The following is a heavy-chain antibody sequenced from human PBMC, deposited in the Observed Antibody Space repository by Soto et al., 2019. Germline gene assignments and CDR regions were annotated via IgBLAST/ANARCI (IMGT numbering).Heavy chain of an antibody. CDR1: GFTFDDYA. CDR2: ISWNSGSI. D-gene: IGHD3-10*01. V-gene: IGHV3-9*01. CDR3: ATGYYGSGSYDYYYMDV. Sequence: GGSLRLSCAASGFTFDDYAMHWVRQAPGKGLEWVSGISWNSGSIGYADSVKGRFTISRDNAKNSLYLQMNSLRAEDTALYYCATGYYGSGSYDYYYMDVWGKGTTVTVSS. J-gene: IGHJ6*03.